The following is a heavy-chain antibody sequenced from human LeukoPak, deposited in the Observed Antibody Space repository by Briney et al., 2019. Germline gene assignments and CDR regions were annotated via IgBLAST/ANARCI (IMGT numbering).Heavy chain of an antibody. CDR3: AQTVDTAMGYYFDY. J-gene: IGHJ4*02. CDR2: ISSSSSYI. CDR1: GFTFSSYS. D-gene: IGHD5-18*01. V-gene: IGHV3-21*01. Sequence: GGSLRLSCAASGFTFSSYSMNWVRQAPGKGLEWVSSISSSSSYIYYADSVKGRFTISRDNAKNPLYLQMNSLRAEDTAVYYCAQTVDTAMGYYFDYWGQGTLVTVSS.